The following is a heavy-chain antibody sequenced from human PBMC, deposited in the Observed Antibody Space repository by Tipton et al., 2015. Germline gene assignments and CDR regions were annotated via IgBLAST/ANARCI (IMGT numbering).Heavy chain of an antibody. J-gene: IGHJ5*02. CDR3: ARGGGDYYDSSGYYQP. V-gene: IGHV4-59*01. Sequence: TLSLTCTVSGGSISGYYWSWIRQPPGKGLEWIGYIYYSGTVNYNPSLTSRVTISVDTSKNQFSLKLSSVTAADTAVYYCARGGGDYYDSSGYYQPWGQGTLVTVSS. D-gene: IGHD3-22*01. CDR1: GGSISGYY. CDR2: IYYSGTV.